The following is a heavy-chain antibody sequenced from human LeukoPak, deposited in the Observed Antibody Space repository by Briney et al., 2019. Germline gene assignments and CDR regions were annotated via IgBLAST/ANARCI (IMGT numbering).Heavy chain of an antibody. CDR2: ISSSGSTI. D-gene: IGHD2-15*01. J-gene: IGHJ4*02. CDR1: GFTFSSYE. Sequence: GGSLRLSCAASGFTFSSYEMNWVRQAPGKGLEWVSYISSSGSTIYYADSVKGRFTISRDNAKNSLYLQMNSLRAEDTAVYYCARVCRGSCYQFDYWGQGTLVTVSS. CDR3: ARVCRGSCYQFDY. V-gene: IGHV3-48*03.